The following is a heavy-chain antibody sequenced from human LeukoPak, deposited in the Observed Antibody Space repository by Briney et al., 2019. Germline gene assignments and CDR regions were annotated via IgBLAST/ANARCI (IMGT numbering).Heavy chain of an antibody. J-gene: IGHJ5*02. D-gene: IGHD3-10*01. CDR2: ISGSGDDT. CDR3: ARGGYYGSGNDFRFDP. Sequence: GGSLRLSCAASGFTFSDYAMSWVRQAPGKGPEWVSTISGSGDDTYYTDSVKGRFTISRDNFENTMYLRLIRLRAEDTAVYYCARGGYYGSGNDFRFDPWGQGTLVTVSS. V-gene: IGHV3-23*01. CDR1: GFTFSDYA.